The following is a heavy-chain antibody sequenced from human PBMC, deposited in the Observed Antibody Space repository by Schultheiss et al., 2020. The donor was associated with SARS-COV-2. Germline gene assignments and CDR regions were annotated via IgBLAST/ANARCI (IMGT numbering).Heavy chain of an antibody. CDR2: IYYSGST. J-gene: IGHJ3*02. V-gene: IGHV4-61*01. D-gene: IGHD1-26*01. CDR3: ARVPYYPGGAFDI. Sequence: SETLSLTCTVSGGSVSSGSDHWSWIRQPPGKGLEWIGYIYYSGSTYYNPSLKSRVTISVDTSKNQFSLKLSSVTAADTAVYYCARVPYYPGGAFDIWGQGTMVTVSS. CDR1: GGSVSSGSDH.